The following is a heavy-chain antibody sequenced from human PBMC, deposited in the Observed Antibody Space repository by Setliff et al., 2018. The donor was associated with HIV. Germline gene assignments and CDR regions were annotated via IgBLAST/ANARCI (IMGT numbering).Heavy chain of an antibody. CDR1: GASIGSDNYY. D-gene: IGHD5-12*01. V-gene: IGHV4-39*01. J-gene: IGHJ6*03. Sequence: PSETLSLTCIVSGASIGSDNYYWGWIRQPPGKGLEWIGNIYYTGTTYYNPSLKSRVTISVDTSKNQFSLNLSSVTAGDTAVYYCARHGGYSGYPYYYYYYMDVWGKGTTVTAP. CDR3: ARHGGYSGYPYYYYYYMDV. CDR2: IYYTGTT.